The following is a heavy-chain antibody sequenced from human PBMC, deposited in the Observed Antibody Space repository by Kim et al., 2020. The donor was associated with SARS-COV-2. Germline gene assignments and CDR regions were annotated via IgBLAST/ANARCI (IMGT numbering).Heavy chain of an antibody. CDR1: GGSISSGGYY. CDR2: IYYSGST. J-gene: IGHJ5*02. CDR3: ASVFYGERTTMVRGVMTQFWFDP. Sequence: SETLSLTCTVSGGSISSGGYYWSWIRQHPGKGLEWIGYIYYSGSTYYNPSLKSRVTISVDTSKNQFSLKLSSVTAADTAVYYCASVFYGERTTMVRGVMTQFWFDPWGQGTLVTVSS. D-gene: IGHD3-10*01. V-gene: IGHV4-31*03.